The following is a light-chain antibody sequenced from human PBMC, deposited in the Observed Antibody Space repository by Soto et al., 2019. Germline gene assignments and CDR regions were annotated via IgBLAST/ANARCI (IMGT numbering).Light chain of an antibody. CDR3: QQSDSTPFT. J-gene: IGKJ2*01. Sequence: DIQMTQSPSSLSAYVGDRVTITCRASQTISRSLHWYQQRPGKGPKLLIYVASTLESGVPSRFSGSGSGTDFTRTISALQPEDSATYYCQQSDSTPFTFGQGTKVEI. V-gene: IGKV1-39*01. CDR2: VAS. CDR1: QTISRS.